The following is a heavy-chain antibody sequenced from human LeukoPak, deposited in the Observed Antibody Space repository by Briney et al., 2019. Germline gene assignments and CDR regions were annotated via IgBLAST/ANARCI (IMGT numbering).Heavy chain of an antibody. D-gene: IGHD3-22*01. J-gene: IGHJ3*02. CDR1: GFTFSSYW. V-gene: IGHV3-7*01. Sequence: PGGSLRLSCAASGFTFSSYWMSWVRQAPGKGLEWVANIKQDGSERYYVDSVKGRFTISRDNAKNSLYLQMISLRVEDTAVCYCARRSGHYYDSSGYYHENAFDIWGQGTMVTVSS. CDR2: IKQDGSER. CDR3: ARRSGHYYDSSGYYHENAFDI.